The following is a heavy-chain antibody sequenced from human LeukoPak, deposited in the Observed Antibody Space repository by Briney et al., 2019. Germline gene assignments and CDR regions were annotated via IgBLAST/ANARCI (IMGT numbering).Heavy chain of an antibody. CDR1: GFTLNGFD. D-gene: IGHD3-16*01. V-gene: IGHV3-73*01. CDR2: IKTKAESYAT. J-gene: IGHJ6*02. CDR3: SRRPLPGSLNV. Sequence: GGSLKLSCAASGFTLNGFDVHWVRQASGKGLEWVGSIKTKAESYATAYGASVKGRFTLSRDDSKNTAYLQMNSLKTEDTAVYYCSRRPLPGSLNVWGQGTTVTVSS.